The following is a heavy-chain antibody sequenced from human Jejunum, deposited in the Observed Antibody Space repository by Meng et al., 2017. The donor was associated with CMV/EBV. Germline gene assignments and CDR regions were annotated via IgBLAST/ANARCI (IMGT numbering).Heavy chain of an antibody. CDR2: IAGGSATYI. J-gene: IGHJ4*02. CDR3: ARDNDFTNYY. V-gene: IGHV3-21*06. CDR1: GFNFRGLS. Sequence: AASGFNFRGLSMKWLRLAPGKGLEWVASIAGGSATYIYYGDSVEGRFTISRDNARSLLYLQMNNLRPEDSAVYYCARDNDFTNYYWGQGTLVTVSS. D-gene: IGHD4-11*01.